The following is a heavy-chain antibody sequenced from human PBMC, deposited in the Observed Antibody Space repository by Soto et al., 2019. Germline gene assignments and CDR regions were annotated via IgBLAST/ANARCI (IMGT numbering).Heavy chain of an antibody. Sequence: PSETLSLTCAVYGGSFSGYYWSWIRQPPGKGLEWIGEISHSGSTNYNPPLNSRVAKAVDTSKNQLSRQLSSVTAAYYAVYYCARQEIVWYGMDVWGQGTTVTVSS. V-gene: IGHV4-34*01. CDR3: ARQEIVWYGMDV. D-gene: IGHD2-15*01. CDR2: ISHSGST. J-gene: IGHJ6*02. CDR1: GGSFSGYY.